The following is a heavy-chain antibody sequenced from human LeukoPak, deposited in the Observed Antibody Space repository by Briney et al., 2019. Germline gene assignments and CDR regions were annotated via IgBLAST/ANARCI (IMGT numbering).Heavy chain of an antibody. J-gene: IGHJ6*02. CDR1: RGSISSYS. CDR2: IYYSGST. CDR3: ARGMRSYYYGMDV. D-gene: IGHD2-8*01. Sequence: SETLSLTRAVSRGSISSYSWSWIRQPPGKGLEWIGYIYYSGSTNYNPSLKSRVTISVDTSKNQFSLKLSSVTAADTAVYYCARGMRSYYYGMDVWGQGTTVTLSS. V-gene: IGHV4-59*01.